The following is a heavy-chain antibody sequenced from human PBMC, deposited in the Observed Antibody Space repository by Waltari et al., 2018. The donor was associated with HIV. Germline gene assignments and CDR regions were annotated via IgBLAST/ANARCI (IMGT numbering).Heavy chain of an antibody. J-gene: IGHJ6*02. CDR1: GLTFADYT. CDR2: IRRNSYGGTP. V-gene: IGHV3-49*04. D-gene: IGHD6-19*01. Sequence: EGQLVELGGGLVQPGRSLRLSCQASGLTFADYTSTWVRQAPVKGLGWVGFIRRNSYGGTPGYAATVEGRFTVSRDDCNTIAYLQMSNLKTADRAVYYCGSDFTGWTPDDNNYGMDVWGQGTTVTVSS. CDR3: GSDFTGWTPDDNNYGMDV.